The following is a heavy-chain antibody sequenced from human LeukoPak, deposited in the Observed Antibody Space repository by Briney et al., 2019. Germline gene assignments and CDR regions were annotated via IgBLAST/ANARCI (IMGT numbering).Heavy chain of an antibody. CDR1: GVTLSNYA. D-gene: IGHD3-16*01. Sequence: PGGSLRLSCVASGVTLSNYAMSWARQAPGKGLVWVSRINSDGSSTSYADSVKGRFTISRDDAKNTLYLQMNSLRAEDTAVYYCTRGLGEHGGVSDRWGQGTLVIVS. J-gene: IGHJ5*02. CDR3: TRGLGEHGGVSDR. V-gene: IGHV3-74*01. CDR2: INSDGSST.